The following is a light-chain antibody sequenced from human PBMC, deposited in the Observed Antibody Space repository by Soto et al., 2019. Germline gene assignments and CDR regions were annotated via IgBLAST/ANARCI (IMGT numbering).Light chain of an antibody. CDR1: QSVSSY. V-gene: IGKV3-11*01. CDR2: DAS. Sequence: EIVLTQSPATLSLSPGERATLSCRASQSVSSYLAWYKQKPGQAPRLLIYDASNKATGIPARFSGSGSGTVFPSTISSLGPKVFAFYYCRQRETFGKGTKV. J-gene: IGKJ1*01. CDR3: RQRET.